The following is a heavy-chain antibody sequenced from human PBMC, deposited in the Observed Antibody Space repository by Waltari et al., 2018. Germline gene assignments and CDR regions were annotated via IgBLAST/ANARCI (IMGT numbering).Heavy chain of an antibody. V-gene: IGHV2-5*01. CDR1: GFSFSTSGLS. D-gene: IGHD2-21*01. Sequence: QITLKESGPTLVKPTQTLSLTCTFSGFSFSTSGLSVDWIRQPPGKALEWLGLIYWNDDKRDSPSLRSRLTITRDTSKNQVVLTMTNMDTVDTATYYCARRDPALLAYNYWGQGAPVTVSA. CDR3: ARRDPALLAYNY. CDR2: IYWNDDK. J-gene: IGHJ4*02.